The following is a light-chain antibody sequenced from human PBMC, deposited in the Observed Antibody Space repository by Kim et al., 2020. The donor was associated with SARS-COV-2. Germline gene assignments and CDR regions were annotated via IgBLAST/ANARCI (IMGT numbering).Light chain of an antibody. V-gene: IGKV3-20*01. CDR2: GAS. CDR1: QSVGSTS. J-gene: IGKJ1*01. CDR3: QQYGSSPRT. Sequence: SPGERAPLSCMASQSVGSTSLGWYQQKPGQAPRLLIYGASSRAPGIPDRFSGRGSGTDFTLTLSSLEPEDFAVYYCQQYGSSPRTFGQGTKVDIK.